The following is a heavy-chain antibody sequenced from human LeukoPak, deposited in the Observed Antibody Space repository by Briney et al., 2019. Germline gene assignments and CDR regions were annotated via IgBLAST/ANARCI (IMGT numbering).Heavy chain of an antibody. J-gene: IGHJ4*02. CDR1: GLTFSSYG. Sequence: PGGSLRLSCAASGLTFSSYGMHWVRQAPGKGLEWVAVIWYDGSNKYYADSVKGRFAISRDNSKNTLYLQMNSLRAEDTAVYYCASSSYGDYGGDYWGQGTLVTVSS. V-gene: IGHV3-33*01. CDR2: IWYDGSNK. CDR3: ASSSYGDYGGDY. D-gene: IGHD4-17*01.